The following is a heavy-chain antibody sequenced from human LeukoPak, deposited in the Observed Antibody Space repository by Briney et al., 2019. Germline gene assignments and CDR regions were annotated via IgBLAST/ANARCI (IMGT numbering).Heavy chain of an antibody. J-gene: IGHJ4*02. V-gene: IGHV3-30-3*01. CDR3: ARDAPSPGAAHSSSYYFDY. CDR1: GFTFSSFS. CDR2: LSYDGSNE. Sequence: GGFLRLSCAASGFTFSSFSMHWVRQAPGKGLEWVAVLSYDGSNEYYTDSVKGRFTISRDNSKNTLLLQMNSLRIEDTAEYYCARDAPSPGAAHSSSYYFDYWGQGTLVTVSS. D-gene: IGHD6-13*01.